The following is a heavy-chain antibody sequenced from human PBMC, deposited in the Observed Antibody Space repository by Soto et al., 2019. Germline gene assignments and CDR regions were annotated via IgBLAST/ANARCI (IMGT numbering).Heavy chain of an antibody. CDR2: ISGSSSYI. D-gene: IGHD6-13*01. Sequence: GGSLRLSCAASGFIFNTYSMHWVRQAPGKGLEWVSSISGSSSYIYYADSVKGRFTISRDNAKNSLYLEMNNLRDEDTAVYYCARGKYSSSWYFDYWGQGT. CDR3: ARGKYSSSWYFDY. J-gene: IGHJ4*02. CDR1: GFIFNTYS. V-gene: IGHV3-21*06.